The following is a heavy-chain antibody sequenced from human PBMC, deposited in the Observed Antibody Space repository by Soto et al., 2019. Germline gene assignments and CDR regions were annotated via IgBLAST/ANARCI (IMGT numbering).Heavy chain of an antibody. Sequence: LSLTCTVSGGSISSGGYYWSWIRQAPGKGLEWVAYISTSDSAIYYTDSVKGRFTISRDNPKNSMYPQMNSLRAEDTAVYYCARTIGTCCYGCPERFDSWGQGTLVTVSS. CDR3: ARTIGTCCYGCPERFDS. CDR1: GGSISSGGYY. V-gene: IGHV3-11*01. CDR2: ISTSDSAI. J-gene: IGHJ5*01. D-gene: IGHD3-10*01.